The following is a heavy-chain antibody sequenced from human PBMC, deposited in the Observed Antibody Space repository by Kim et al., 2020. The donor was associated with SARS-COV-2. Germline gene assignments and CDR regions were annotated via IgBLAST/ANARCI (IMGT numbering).Heavy chain of an antibody. D-gene: IGHD3-22*01. CDR2: ISYDGSNK. J-gene: IGHJ4*02. Sequence: GGSLRLSCAASGFTFSSYAMHWVRQAPGKGLEWVAVISYDGSNKYYADSVKGRFTISRDNSKNTLYLQMNSLRAEDTAVYYCARTRYDSSGYPSFDYWGQGTLVTVSS. CDR3: ARTRYDSSGYPSFDY. V-gene: IGHV3-30-3*01. CDR1: GFTFSSYA.